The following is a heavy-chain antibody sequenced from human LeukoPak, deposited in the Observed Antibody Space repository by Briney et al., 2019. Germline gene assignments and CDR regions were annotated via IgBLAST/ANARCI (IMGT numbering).Heavy chain of an antibody. CDR3: AKDISGFLERLDAFDI. Sequence: GGSLRLSCAASGFTFDDYAMHWVRQAPGKGLEWVSGISWNSGSIGYADSVKGRFTISRDNAKNSLYLQMNSLRAEDTALYYCAKDISGFLERLDAFDIWGQGTMVTVSS. J-gene: IGHJ3*02. V-gene: IGHV3-9*01. D-gene: IGHD3-3*01. CDR1: GFTFDDYA. CDR2: ISWNSGSI.